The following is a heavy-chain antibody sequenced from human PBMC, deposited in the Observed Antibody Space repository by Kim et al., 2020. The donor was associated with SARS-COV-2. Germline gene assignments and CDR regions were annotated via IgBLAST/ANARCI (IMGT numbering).Heavy chain of an antibody. CDR2: INTNTGNP. J-gene: IGHJ4*02. D-gene: IGHD3-16*02. Sequence: ASVKVSCKASGYTFTSYAMNWVRQAPGQGLEWMGWINTNTGNPTYAQGFTGRFVFSLDTSVSTAYLQISSLKAEDTAVYYCARDRSYDYVWGSYRSTWLFDYWGQGTLVTVSS. V-gene: IGHV7-4-1*02. CDR1: GYTFTSYA. CDR3: ARDRSYDYVWGSYRSTWLFDY.